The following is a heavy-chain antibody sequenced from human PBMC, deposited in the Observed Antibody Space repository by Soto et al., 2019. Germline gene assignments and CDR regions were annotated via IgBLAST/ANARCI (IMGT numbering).Heavy chain of an antibody. Sequence: QVQLVESGGGMVQPGGSLRLSCAASGFTFSYYSMHWVRQAPGKGLEWVAVISYDRSNKYYADSVKGRFTISRDNYKSTLYLQMNSLRAEDTAVYYCARDFGSLTVTTHDAFDIWGQGTMVTVSS. V-gene: IGHV3-30-3*01. CDR1: GFTFSYYS. CDR2: ISYDRSNK. D-gene: IGHD4-4*01. CDR3: ARDFGSLTVTTHDAFDI. J-gene: IGHJ3*02.